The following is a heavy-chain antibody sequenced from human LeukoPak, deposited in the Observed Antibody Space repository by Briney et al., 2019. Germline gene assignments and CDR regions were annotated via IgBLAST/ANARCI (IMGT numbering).Heavy chain of an antibody. V-gene: IGHV1-8*03. CDR1: GYTFTSYD. J-gene: IGHJ3*02. Sequence: GASVKVSCKASGYTFTSYDINWVRQATGQGPEWMGWMNPNSGNTGYAQKFQGRVTITRNTSISTAYMELSSLRSEDTAVYYCARSSQYSSGWSGDAFDIWGQGTMVTVSS. D-gene: IGHD6-19*01. CDR3: ARSSQYSSGWSGDAFDI. CDR2: MNPNSGNT.